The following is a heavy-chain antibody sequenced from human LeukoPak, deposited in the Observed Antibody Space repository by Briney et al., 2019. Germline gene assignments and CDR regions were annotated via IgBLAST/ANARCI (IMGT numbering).Heavy chain of an antibody. Sequence: SETLSLTCTVSGGSISSYYWSWIRQPAGKGLEWIGRIYTSGSTNYNPSLKSRVTMSVDTSKNQFSLKLSSVTAADTAVYYCARGGRVGVGATNPYDYWGQGTLVTVSS. CDR2: IYTSGST. J-gene: IGHJ4*02. CDR3: ARGGRVGVGATNPYDY. D-gene: IGHD1-26*01. CDR1: GGSISSYY. V-gene: IGHV4-4*07.